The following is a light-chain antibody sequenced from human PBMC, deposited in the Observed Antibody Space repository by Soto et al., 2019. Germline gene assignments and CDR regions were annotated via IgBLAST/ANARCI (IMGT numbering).Light chain of an antibody. Sequence: DVVMTQSPLSLPVTLGQPASISCRSSQSLIHSDGNTYLNWFQQRPGQSPRRLIYEVSDRDSGVLDRFRGSGSGTDFTLKISRVEAEDVGVYYCMQGTHWPWTFGQGTEVEIK. V-gene: IGKV2-30*02. J-gene: IGKJ1*01. CDR2: EVS. CDR3: MQGTHWPWT. CDR1: QSLIHSDGNTY.